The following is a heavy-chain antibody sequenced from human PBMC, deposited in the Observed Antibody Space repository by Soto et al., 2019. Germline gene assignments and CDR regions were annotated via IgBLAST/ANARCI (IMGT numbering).Heavy chain of an antibody. Sequence: EVQLVESGGGLVQPGGSLRLSCAASGFTFSSYWMHWVRQAPGEGLVWVSRINSDGSNTTYADSVKGRFTTSRDNAKNTLFLQMNSLRGEDTAVQYCARHVAVATISWGTYGMDVWGQGTTVTVSS. CDR2: INSDGSNT. V-gene: IGHV3-74*01. J-gene: IGHJ6*02. CDR1: GFTFSSYW. CDR3: ARHVAVATISWGTYGMDV. D-gene: IGHD5-12*01.